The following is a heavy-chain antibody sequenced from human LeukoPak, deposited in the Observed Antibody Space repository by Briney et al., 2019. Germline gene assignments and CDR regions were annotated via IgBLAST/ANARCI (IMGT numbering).Heavy chain of an antibody. CDR3: ARGMEWLSDDNWFDP. CDR1: GGSISSYY. D-gene: IGHD3-3*01. CDR2: IYYSGST. V-gene: IGHV4-39*01. J-gene: IGHJ5*02. Sequence: PSETLSLTCTVSGGSISSYYWGWIRQPPGKGLEWIGSIYYSGSTYYNPSLKSRVTISVDTSKNQFSLKLSSVTAADTAVYYCARGMEWLSDDNWFDPWGQGTLVTVSS.